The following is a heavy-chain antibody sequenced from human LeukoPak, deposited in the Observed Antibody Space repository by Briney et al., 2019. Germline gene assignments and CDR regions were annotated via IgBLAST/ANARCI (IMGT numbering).Heavy chain of an antibody. J-gene: IGHJ4*02. V-gene: IGHV3-30*03. CDR1: GFTFSSYG. D-gene: IGHD6-25*01. CDR3: AREGYSSAWDY. CDR2: ISDDGTRK. Sequence: GGSLRLSCAASGFTFSSYGIHWVRLAPGKGPEWVAVISDDGTRKYYADSVQGRFTISRDNSKNTLYLQMNSLRAEDMAVYYCAREGYSSAWDYWGQGTLVTVSS.